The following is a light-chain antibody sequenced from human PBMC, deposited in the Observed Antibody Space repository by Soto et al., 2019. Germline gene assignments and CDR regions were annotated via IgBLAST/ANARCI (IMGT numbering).Light chain of an antibody. CDR3: QQYVSSPIT. V-gene: IGKV3-20*01. CDR1: QSVSNN. J-gene: IGKJ5*01. Sequence: EIVMTQSPATLSVSPGERATLSCRASQSVSNNLAWYQQKPGRAPRLLIYAASNRATGIPGRFSGGGSGTDFTINISRLEPEDFEVYYCQQYVSSPITFGQGTRLEIK. CDR2: AAS.